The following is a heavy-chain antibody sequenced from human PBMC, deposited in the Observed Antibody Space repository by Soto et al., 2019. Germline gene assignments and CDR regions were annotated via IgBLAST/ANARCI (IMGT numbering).Heavy chain of an antibody. Sequence: GGSLRLSCAASGFTFTRYSMNWVRQAPGKGLEWVSSISSTTNYIYYGDSMKGRFTISRDNAKNSLYLEMNSLRAEDTAVYYCARDSADINLNIDYWGQGPLVTVSS. CDR3: ARDSADINLNIDY. CDR1: GFTFTRYS. V-gene: IGHV3-21*06. J-gene: IGHJ4*02. CDR2: ISSTTNYI. D-gene: IGHD1-1*01.